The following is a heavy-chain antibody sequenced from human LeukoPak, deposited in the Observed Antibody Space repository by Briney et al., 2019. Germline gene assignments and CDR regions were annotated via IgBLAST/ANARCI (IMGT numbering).Heavy chain of an antibody. Sequence: KASETLSLTRTVSGGSISSSNSYSGWIRQPPGKGLEWIGSISYSGSSHYNPSLRSRVTISVDTSKNHFSLKLRYVTAADTAVYYCARDPGHYYYDGGGRQDAFDLWGQGTMVTVSS. CDR3: ARDPGHYYYDGGGRQDAFDL. V-gene: IGHV4-39*07. D-gene: IGHD3-22*01. CDR2: ISYSGSS. CDR1: GGSISSSNSY. J-gene: IGHJ3*01.